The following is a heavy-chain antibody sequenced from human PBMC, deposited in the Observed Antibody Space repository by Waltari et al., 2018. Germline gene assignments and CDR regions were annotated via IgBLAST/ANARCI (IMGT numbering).Heavy chain of an antibody. J-gene: IGHJ3*02. D-gene: IGHD6-6*01. CDR1: GFTFSSYA. Sequence: QVQLVESGGGVVQPGRSLRLACAASGFTFSSYAMHWVRPPPGKGLEWVAVISYDGSNKYYADSVKGRFTISRDNSKNTLYLQMNSLRAEDTAVYYCARVTWQLALYDAFDIWGQGTMVTVSS. CDR3: ARVTWQLALYDAFDI. CDR2: ISYDGSNK. V-gene: IGHV3-30*01.